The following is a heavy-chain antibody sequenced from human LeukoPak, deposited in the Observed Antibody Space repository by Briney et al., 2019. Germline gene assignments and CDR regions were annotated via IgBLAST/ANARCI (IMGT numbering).Heavy chain of an antibody. D-gene: IGHD2-2*01. CDR2: ISSNGGST. CDR3: VKGSSTSYRYNWFDP. J-gene: IGHJ5*02. V-gene: IGHV3-64D*06. Sequence: GGSLRLSCSVSGFTFSSYAMEWVRQAPGKGLEYVSGISSNGGSTHYVDSVKGRFTISRDNSKNMLYLQMSSLRAEDTAVYYCVKGSSTSYRYNWFDPWGQGTLVTVSS. CDR1: GFTFSSYA.